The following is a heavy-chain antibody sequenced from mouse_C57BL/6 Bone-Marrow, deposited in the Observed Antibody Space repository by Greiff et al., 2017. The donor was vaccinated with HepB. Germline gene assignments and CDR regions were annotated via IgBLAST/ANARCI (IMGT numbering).Heavy chain of an antibody. D-gene: IGHD2-12*01. J-gene: IGHJ3*01. CDR1: GYAFSSSW. V-gene: IGHV1-82*01. Sequence: QVQLQQSGPELVKPGASVKISCKASGYAFSSSWMNWVKQRPGKGLEWIGRIYPGDGDTNYNGKFKGKATLTADKSSSTAYMQLSSLTSEDSAVYFCARYYSAWFAYWGQGTLVTVSA. CDR2: IYPGDGDT. CDR3: ARYYSAWFAY.